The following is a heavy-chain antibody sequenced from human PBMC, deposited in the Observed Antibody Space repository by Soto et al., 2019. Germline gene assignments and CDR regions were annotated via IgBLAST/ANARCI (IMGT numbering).Heavy chain of an antibody. V-gene: IGHV3-72*01. J-gene: IGHJ6*02. Sequence: PGGSLRLSCVASGFTLSDYYVDWVSQAPGKGLEWVGRTRDKPNSYTTEYAASVEGRFTISRDDSKNSLYLQLNSLNTEDTAVYYCGRGGYRHYSAYYYYALDVWGQGTTVTVSS. CDR3: GRGGYRHYSAYYYYALDV. D-gene: IGHD4-4*01. CDR2: TRDKPNSYTT. CDR1: GFTLSDYY.